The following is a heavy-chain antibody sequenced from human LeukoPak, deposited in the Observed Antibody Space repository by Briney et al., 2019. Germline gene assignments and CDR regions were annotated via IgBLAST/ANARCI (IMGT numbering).Heavy chain of an antibody. J-gene: IGHJ6*04. CDR2: IDPSDSYT. V-gene: IGHV5-10-1*01. CDR1: GYSFTSYW. CDR3: ARLVYCSGGSCLWGMDV. D-gene: IGHD2-15*01. Sequence: GESLKISCKGSGYSFTSYWISWVRQMPGKGLEWMGRIDPSDSYTNYSPSFQGHVTISADKSISTAYQQWSSLKASDTAMYYCARLVYCSGGSCLWGMDVWGKGTTVTVSS.